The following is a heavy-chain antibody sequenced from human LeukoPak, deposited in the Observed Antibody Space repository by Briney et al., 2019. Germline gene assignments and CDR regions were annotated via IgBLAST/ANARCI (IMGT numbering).Heavy chain of an antibody. CDR1: GFTLSSYN. CDR2: ITSSSNYI. J-gene: IGHJ4*02. Sequence: GGSLRLSCAASGFTLSSYNMNWVRQAPGKGLEWVSSITSSSNYIYYADSVKGRFTISRDNAKNSLYLQMNSLRAEDTTVYYCARDCWDYGSGSYCGIDYWGQGTLVTVSS. D-gene: IGHD3-10*01. V-gene: IGHV3-21*03. CDR3: ARDCWDYGSGSYCGIDY.